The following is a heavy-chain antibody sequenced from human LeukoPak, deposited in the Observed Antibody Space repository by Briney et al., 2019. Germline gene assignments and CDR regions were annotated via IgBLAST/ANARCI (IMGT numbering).Heavy chain of an antibody. CDR2: ISYDGSNK. J-gene: IGHJ4*02. Sequence: GGSLRLSCAASGFTFSSYAMHWVRQAPGKGLEWVAVISYDGSNKYYADSVKGRFTISRDNSKNTLHLQMNSLRAEDTAVYYCARDPSSGWPHFDYWGQGTLVTVSS. CDR3: ARDPSSGWPHFDY. D-gene: IGHD6-19*01. CDR1: GFTFSSYA. V-gene: IGHV3-30-3*01.